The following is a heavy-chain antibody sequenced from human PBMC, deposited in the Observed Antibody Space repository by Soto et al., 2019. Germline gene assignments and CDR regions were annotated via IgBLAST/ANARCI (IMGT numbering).Heavy chain of an antibody. V-gene: IGHV1-69*13. CDR2: IIPIFGTA. D-gene: IGHD3-10*01. J-gene: IGHJ6*02. Sequence: ASVKVSCKASGGTFSSYAISWVRQAPGQGLEWMGGIIPIFGTANYAQKFQGRVTITADESTSTAYMELSSLRSEDTAVYYCARDTGGDYYYYYGMDVWGQGTTVTVSS. CDR1: GGTFSSYA. CDR3: ARDTGGDYYYYYGMDV.